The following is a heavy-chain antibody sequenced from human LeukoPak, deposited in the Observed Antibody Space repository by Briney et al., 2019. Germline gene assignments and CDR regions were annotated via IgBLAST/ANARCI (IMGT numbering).Heavy chain of an antibody. CDR1: GFSVSNTY. CDR3: VRGTVTAPDY. CDR2: IYSGGNT. Sequence: SGGSLRLSCAASGFSVSNTYMSWVRQAPGKGLEWVSIIYSGGNTYYADSVKGRFTISRDNSKNTLYLQMNRLRPEDTAVYYCVRGTVTAPDYWGQGTLVTVSS. V-gene: IGHV3-53*01. D-gene: IGHD2-21*02. J-gene: IGHJ4*02.